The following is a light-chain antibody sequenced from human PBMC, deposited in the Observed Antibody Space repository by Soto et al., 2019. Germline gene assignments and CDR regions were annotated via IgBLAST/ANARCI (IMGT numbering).Light chain of an antibody. CDR1: QSVSSN. J-gene: IGKJ4*01. CDR3: QQYNNWPLT. CDR2: GAS. V-gene: IGKV3-15*01. Sequence: EIVMTQSPATLSVSPGERATLSCRASQSVSSNLAWYQQKPGQAPRLLIYGASTRATGIPARFSGSGSGTEFTLTITSLPPEPFAPYYCQQYNNWPLTFGGGTKVDIK.